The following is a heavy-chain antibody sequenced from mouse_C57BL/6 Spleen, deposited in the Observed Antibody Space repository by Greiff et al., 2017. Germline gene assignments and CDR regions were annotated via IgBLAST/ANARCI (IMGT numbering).Heavy chain of an antibody. Sequence: QVHVKQPGAELVMPGASVKLSCKASGYTFTSYWMHWVKQRPGQGLEWIGEIDPSDSYTNYNQKFKGKSTLTVDKSSSTAYMQLSSLTSEDSAVYYCARGYDSFAYWGQGTLVTVSA. CDR2: IDPSDSYT. V-gene: IGHV1-69*01. J-gene: IGHJ3*01. D-gene: IGHD2-4*01. CDR1: GYTFTSYW. CDR3: ARGYDSFAY.